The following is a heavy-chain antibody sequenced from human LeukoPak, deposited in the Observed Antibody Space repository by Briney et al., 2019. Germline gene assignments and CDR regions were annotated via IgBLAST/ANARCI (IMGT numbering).Heavy chain of an antibody. CDR3: ARRNGDYEAGVDY. CDR2: ISSSSSYI. Sequence: GGSLRLSCAASGFTFSSYSMNWVRQAPGKGLEWVSSISSSSSYIYYADSVKGRFTTSRDNAKNSLYLQMNSLRAEDTAVYYCARRNGDYEAGVDYWGQGTLVTVSS. CDR1: GFTFSSYS. J-gene: IGHJ4*02. D-gene: IGHD4-17*01. V-gene: IGHV3-21*01.